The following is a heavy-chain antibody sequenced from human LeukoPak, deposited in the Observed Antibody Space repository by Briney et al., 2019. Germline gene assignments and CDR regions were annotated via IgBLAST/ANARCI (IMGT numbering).Heavy chain of an antibody. D-gene: IGHD4-11*01. Sequence: RSLRLSCAAAGVTFNHYGMHWVRQAPGKGLEWVSLIWADITNKYYAASVKGRFTISIDDFDKKVYLQLRSMSPDDTGVYYCARDAQRGFDYSNSLHYWGQGTPVTVST. CDR3: ARDAQRGFDYSNSLHY. V-gene: IGHV3-33*01. J-gene: IGHJ4*02. CDR2: IWADITNK. CDR1: GVTFNHYG.